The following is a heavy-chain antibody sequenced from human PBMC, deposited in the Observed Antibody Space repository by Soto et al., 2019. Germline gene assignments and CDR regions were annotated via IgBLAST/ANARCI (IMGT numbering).Heavy chain of an antibody. J-gene: IGHJ4*02. D-gene: IGHD4-17*01. CDR2: IYHSGST. CDR1: GGSISSSNW. Sequence: KTSETLSLTCAVSGGSISSSNWWNWVRQPPEKGLEWIGQIYHSGSTNYNPSLKTRVTISVDKSKNQFSLKLTSVTAADTAFYFCASSDYGDSNSQYFDYWGQGTLVTVSS. CDR3: ASSDYGDSNSQYFDY. V-gene: IGHV4-4*02.